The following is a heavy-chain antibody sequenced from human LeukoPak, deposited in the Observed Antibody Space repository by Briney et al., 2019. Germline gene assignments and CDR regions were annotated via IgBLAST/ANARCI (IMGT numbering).Heavy chain of an antibody. CDR3: ARERYSYGFDY. CDR1: GGSISSYY. V-gene: IGHV4-59*01. J-gene: IGHJ4*02. Sequence: SETLSLTCTVSGGSISSYYWSWIRQPPGKGLEWIGYIYYSVGTNYNPSLKSRVTISVDTSKNQFSLKLSSVTAADTAVYYCARERYSYGFDYWGQGTLVTVSS. CDR2: IYYSVGT. D-gene: IGHD5-18*01.